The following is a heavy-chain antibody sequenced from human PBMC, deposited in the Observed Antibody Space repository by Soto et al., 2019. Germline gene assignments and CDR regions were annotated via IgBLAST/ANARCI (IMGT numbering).Heavy chain of an antibody. CDR1: GYTFTGYY. Sequence: GASVKVSCKASGYTFTGYYTHWVRQAPGQGLEWMGWINPNSGGTNYAQKFQGRVTMTRDTSISTAYMELSRLRSDDTAVYYCATWGDLYYYGMDVWGQGTTVTVSS. V-gene: IGHV1-2*02. CDR3: ATWGDLYYYGMDV. J-gene: IGHJ6*02. D-gene: IGHD3-16*01. CDR2: INPNSGGT.